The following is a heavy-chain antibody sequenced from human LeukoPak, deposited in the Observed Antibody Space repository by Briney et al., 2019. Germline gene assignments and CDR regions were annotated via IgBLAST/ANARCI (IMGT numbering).Heavy chain of an antibody. CDR2: ISAYNGNT. D-gene: IGHD3-10*01. CDR1: GYTFTSYG. Sequence: ASVKVSCKASGYTFTSYGISWVRQAPGQGLEWMGWISAYNGNTNYAQKLQGRVTMTTDTPTSTAYMELRSLRSDDTAVYYCARGSGPLWFGELYAFDIWGQGTMVTVSS. J-gene: IGHJ3*02. CDR3: ARGSGPLWFGELYAFDI. V-gene: IGHV1-18*01.